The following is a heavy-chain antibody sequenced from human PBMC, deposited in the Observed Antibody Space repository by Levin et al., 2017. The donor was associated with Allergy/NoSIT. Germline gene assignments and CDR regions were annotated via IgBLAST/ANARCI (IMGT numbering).Heavy chain of an antibody. V-gene: IGHV5-51*01. D-gene: IGHD4-23*01. CDR1: GYRFTSYW. Sequence: GESLKISCKGSGYRFTSYWIGWVRQMPGKGLDWIGIIYPSDSDTRYSPSFQGLVTISADKSIGTAYLQWSSLKASDTAIYYCARRGKDSYYYYMDVWGKGTTVTVSS. J-gene: IGHJ6*03. CDR3: ARRGKDSYYYYMDV. CDR2: IYPSDSDT.